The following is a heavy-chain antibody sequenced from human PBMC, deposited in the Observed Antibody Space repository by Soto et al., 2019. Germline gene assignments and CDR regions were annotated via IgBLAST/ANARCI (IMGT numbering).Heavy chain of an antibody. Sequence: EVQLVESGGGLVQPGASLRLSCAASGFSFSNYEMNWVRQAPGKGLEWVAYISSSGTTVHYADSVGGRFTVSRDNARNSLYLQMNTQRVEDTALYYCAKERAAGGYCGQGTLVTVSS. V-gene: IGHV3-48*03. CDR1: GFSFSNYE. D-gene: IGHD6-13*01. J-gene: IGHJ4*02. CDR2: ISSSGTTV. CDR3: AKERAAGGY.